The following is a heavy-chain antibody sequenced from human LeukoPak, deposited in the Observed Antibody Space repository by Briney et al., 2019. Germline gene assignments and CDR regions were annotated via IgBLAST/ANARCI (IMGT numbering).Heavy chain of an antibody. CDR2: IYTSGST. Sequence: SETLSLTCTVSGGSLSSYYWSWIRQPAGKGLEWIGRIYTSGSTNYNPSLKSRVTMSVDTSKNQFSLKLSSVTAADTAVYYCARNRCSSTSCYSFREGWFDPWGQGTLVTVSS. J-gene: IGHJ5*02. V-gene: IGHV4-4*07. D-gene: IGHD2-2*01. CDR1: GGSLSSYY. CDR3: ARNRCSSTSCYSFREGWFDP.